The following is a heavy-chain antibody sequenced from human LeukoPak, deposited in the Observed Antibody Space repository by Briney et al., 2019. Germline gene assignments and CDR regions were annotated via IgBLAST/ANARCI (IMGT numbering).Heavy chain of an antibody. J-gene: IGHJ4*02. CDR3: SRSSEYSTSSGQNL. CDR1: GFTFSHYG. Sequence: GGSLRLSCAASGFTFSHYGMSWVRQAPGKGLEWVSAISGSGYSTYYADSVKGRFTISRDNAKNSLYLQMNSLRVEDTAVYYCSRSSEYSTSSGQNLWGQGTLVTVSS. D-gene: IGHD6-6*01. CDR2: ISGSGYST. V-gene: IGHV3-23*01.